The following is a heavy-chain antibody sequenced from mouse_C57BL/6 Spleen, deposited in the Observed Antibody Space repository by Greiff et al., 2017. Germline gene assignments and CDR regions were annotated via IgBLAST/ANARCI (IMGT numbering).Heavy chain of an antibody. D-gene: IGHD1-1*01. V-gene: IGHV1-22*01. CDR1: GYTFTDYN. CDR2: INPNNGGT. Sequence: VQLQQSGPELVKPGASVKMSCKASGYTFTDYNMHWVKQSHGKSLEWIGYINPNNGGTSYNQKFKGKATLTVNKSSSTAYMELRSLTSEDSAVYYCARTFYYYGSSPPAMDYWGQGTSVTVSS. CDR3: ARTFYYYGSSPPAMDY. J-gene: IGHJ4*01.